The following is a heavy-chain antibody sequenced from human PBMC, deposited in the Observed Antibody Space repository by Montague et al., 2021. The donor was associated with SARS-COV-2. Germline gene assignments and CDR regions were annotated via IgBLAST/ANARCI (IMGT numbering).Heavy chain of an antibody. D-gene: IGHD2-2*02. J-gene: IGHJ4*02. CDR3: AREGLGYCSSTSCYRCFVY. CDR2: IYYSGST. V-gene: IGHV4-59*01. Sequence: SETLSLTCTVSGGSISSYYWSWIRQPPGKGLEWTGYIYYSGSTNYNPSLKSRVTISVDTSKNQFSLKLSSVTAADTAVYYCAREGLGYCSSTSCYRCFVYWGQGTLVTVSS. CDR1: GGSISSYY.